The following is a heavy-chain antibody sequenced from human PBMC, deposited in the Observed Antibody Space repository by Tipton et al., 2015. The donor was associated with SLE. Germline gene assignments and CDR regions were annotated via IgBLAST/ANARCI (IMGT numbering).Heavy chain of an antibody. Sequence: SLRLSCAASGFIFSNYAMSWVRQAPGKGLEWVSIIYSGSTATNYADSVKGRFTISRDNSNNTMYLQMNSLRPEDTAIYYCARDGTEFGGDCDFDWHFDLWCRGTLVTVSS. CDR1: GFIFSNYA. CDR2: IYSGSTAT. J-gene: IGHJ2*01. CDR3: ARDGTEFGGDCDFDWHFDL. V-gene: IGHV3-23*03. D-gene: IGHD2-21*01.